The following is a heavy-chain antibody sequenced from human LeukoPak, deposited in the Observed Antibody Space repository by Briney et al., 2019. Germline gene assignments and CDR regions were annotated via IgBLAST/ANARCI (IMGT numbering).Heavy chain of an antibody. D-gene: IGHD6-13*01. CDR2: ISAYNGNT. CDR3: ARGYGIAAYGMDV. J-gene: IGHJ6*02. CDR1: GYTFTSYG. Sequence: ASVKVSCKASGYTFTSYGISWVRQAPGQGLEWMGWISAYNGNTNYAQKLQGRVTMTTDTSTSTAYMELSSLRSEDTAVYYCARGYGIAAYGMDVWGQGTTVTVSS. V-gene: IGHV1-18*01.